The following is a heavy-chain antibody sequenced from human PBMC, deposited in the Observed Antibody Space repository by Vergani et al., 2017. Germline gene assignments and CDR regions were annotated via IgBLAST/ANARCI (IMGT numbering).Heavy chain of an antibody. CDR3: ARARSATGIYYYYGMDV. CDR1: GFTFSSYA. D-gene: IGHD1-1*01. J-gene: IGHJ6*02. CDR2: ISYDGSNK. V-gene: IGHV3-30*07. Sequence: QVQLVESGGGVVQPGRSLRLSCAASGFTFSSYAMHWVRQAPGKGLEWVAVISYDGSNKYYADSVKGRFTITRDNSKNTLYLQMNSLRAEDTAVYYCARARSATGIYYYYGMDVWGQGTTVTVSS.